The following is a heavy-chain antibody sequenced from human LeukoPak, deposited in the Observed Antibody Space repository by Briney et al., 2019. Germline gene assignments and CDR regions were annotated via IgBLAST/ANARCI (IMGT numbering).Heavy chain of an antibody. D-gene: IGHD4-11*01. J-gene: IGHJ5*02. CDR1: GGSISRYY. CDR3: ARLPYSGGFDP. Sequence: SETLSLTCTVSGGSISRYYWSWIRQPPGKGLEWIGYIYYSGSTNYNPSLKSRVTISVDTSKNQFSLKLSSVTAADTAVYYCARLPYSGGFDPWGQGTLVTVSS. V-gene: IGHV4-59*01. CDR2: IYYSGST.